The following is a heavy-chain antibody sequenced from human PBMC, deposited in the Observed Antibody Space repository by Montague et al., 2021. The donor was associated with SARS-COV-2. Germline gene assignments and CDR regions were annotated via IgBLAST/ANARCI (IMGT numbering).Heavy chain of an antibody. CDR1: GFTFSSYA. J-gene: IGHJ6*02. Sequence: SLRLSCAAPGFTFSSYAMHLFRQAPAKGLEWVAVIPYDGSNKYYSDSVKGRFTISRDNSKNTLYLQMNSLIAEDTAVYYCARDREITMVRGAPLYGMDVWGPGTTVTISS. D-gene: IGHD3-10*01. CDR2: IPYDGSNK. V-gene: IGHV3-30-3*01. CDR3: ARDREITMVRGAPLYGMDV.